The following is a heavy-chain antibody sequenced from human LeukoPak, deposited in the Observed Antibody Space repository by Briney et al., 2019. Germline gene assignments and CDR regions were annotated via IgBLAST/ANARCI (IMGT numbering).Heavy chain of an antibody. CDR1: GYPFTGYY. CDR3: ARDGRFDE. Sequence: ASVKVSCKSSGYPFTGYYLHWVRRAPGQGLEWMGRINPNSGGTYFAQKFQGRVTMTRDTSISTASMELSSLRSDDTAVYYCARDGRFDEWGQGTLVTVSS. V-gene: IGHV1-2*06. CDR2: INPNSGGT. J-gene: IGHJ4*02.